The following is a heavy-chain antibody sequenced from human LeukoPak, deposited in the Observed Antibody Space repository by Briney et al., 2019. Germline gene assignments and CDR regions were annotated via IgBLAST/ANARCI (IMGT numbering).Heavy chain of an antibody. CDR2: IYYSGST. J-gene: IGHJ3*02. V-gene: IGHV4-59*01. CDR1: GGSISSYY. Sequence: SETLSLTCTVSGGSISSYYWSWIRQPAGKGLEWIGCIYYSGSTNYNPSLKSRVTISVDTSKNQFSLKLSSVTAADTAVYYCARGDSSGYYGSSYAFGIWGQGTMVTVSS. D-gene: IGHD3-22*01. CDR3: ARGDSSGYYGSSYAFGI.